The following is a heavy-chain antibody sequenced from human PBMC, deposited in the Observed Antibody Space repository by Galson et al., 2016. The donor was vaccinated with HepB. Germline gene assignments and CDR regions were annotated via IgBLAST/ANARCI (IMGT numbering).Heavy chain of an antibody. Sequence: SLRLSCAVSGFTFSGTWMSWVRQAPGKGLEWVVNIKEDGSEKYYGDSVKGRFIISRDNAKNLLFLHMTNLRAEDTAMYYCARDDRGPGGYWGQGTRVTVFS. V-gene: IGHV3-7*01. J-gene: IGHJ4*02. CDR1: GFTFSGTW. CDR3: ARDDRGPGGY. CDR2: IKEDGSEK.